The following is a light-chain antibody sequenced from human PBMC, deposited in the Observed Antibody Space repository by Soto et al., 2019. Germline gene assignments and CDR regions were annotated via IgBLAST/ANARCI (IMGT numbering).Light chain of an antibody. V-gene: IGKV3-20*01. CDR1: QSVSSSY. CDR2: GAS. Sequence: EIVLTQSPGTLSLSPGERATLSCRASQSVSSSYLAWYQQKPGQAPRLLIYGASSRATGIPDRFSGSGSGTDFTLTISRREPEDFAVYYCQQSYSTPRTFGQGTKVEIK. J-gene: IGKJ1*01. CDR3: QQSYSTPRT.